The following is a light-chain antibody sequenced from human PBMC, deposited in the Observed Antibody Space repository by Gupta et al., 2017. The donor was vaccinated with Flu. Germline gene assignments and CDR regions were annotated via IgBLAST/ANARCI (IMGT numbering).Light chain of an antibody. V-gene: IGKV3-11*01. CDR1: QSVGTF. CDR3: QQRVDWPLT. J-gene: IGKJ4*01. CDR2: DAS. Sequence: DTVLTQSPATLPLSPGERATLSCRASQSVGTFLAWYQQRPGQAPRLLIYDASNRANGIPPRFSGSGSGTDFTLTISSLRPEDFAVYYCQQRVDWPLTFGGGTKVEIK.